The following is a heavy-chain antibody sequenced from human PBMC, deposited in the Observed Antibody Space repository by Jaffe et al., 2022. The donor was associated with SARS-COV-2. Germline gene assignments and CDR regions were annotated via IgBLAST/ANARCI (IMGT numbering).Heavy chain of an antibody. CDR3: ANSGGYNLEGFDAFDI. CDR2: ISGDGGST. V-gene: IGHV3-43*02. D-gene: IGHD5-12*01. CDR1: GFTFDDYA. J-gene: IGHJ3*02. Sequence: EVQLVESGGGVVQPGGSLRLSCAASGFTFDDYAMHWVRQAPGKGLEWVSLISGDGGSTYYADSVKGRFTISRDNSKNSLYLQMNSLRTEDTALYYCANSGGYNLEGFDAFDIWGQGTMVTVSS.